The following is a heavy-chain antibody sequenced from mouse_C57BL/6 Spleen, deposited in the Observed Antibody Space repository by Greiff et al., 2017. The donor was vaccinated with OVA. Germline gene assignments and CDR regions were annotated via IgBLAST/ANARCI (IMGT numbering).Heavy chain of an antibody. CDR3: ARLGDYYGSSYAMDY. D-gene: IGHD1-1*01. V-gene: IGHV5-6*01. Sequence: EVQLVESGGDLVKPGGSLKLSCAASGFTFSSYGMSWVRQTPDKRLEWVATISSGGSYTYYPDSVKGRFTISRDNAKNTLYLQMSSLKSEDTAMYYCARLGDYYGSSYAMDYWGQGTSVTVSS. CDR2: ISSGGSYT. CDR1: GFTFSSYG. J-gene: IGHJ4*01.